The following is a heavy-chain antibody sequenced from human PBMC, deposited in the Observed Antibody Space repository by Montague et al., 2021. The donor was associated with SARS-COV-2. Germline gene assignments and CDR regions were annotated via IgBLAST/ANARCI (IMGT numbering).Heavy chain of an antibody. D-gene: IGHD3-3*01. Sequence: SETLSLTCAVYGGSFSGYYWSWIRQPPGKGLEWIGEINHSGSTNYNPSFKSRVTISVDTSKNQFSLKLSSVTAADTAVYYCARGLPITTFFDAYYGMDVWGQGTTVTVSS. CDR2: INHSGST. J-gene: IGHJ6*02. V-gene: IGHV4-34*01. CDR3: ARGLPITTFFDAYYGMDV. CDR1: GGSFSGYY.